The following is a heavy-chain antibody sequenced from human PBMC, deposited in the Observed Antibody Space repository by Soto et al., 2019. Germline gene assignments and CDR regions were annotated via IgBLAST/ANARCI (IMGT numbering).Heavy chain of an antibody. J-gene: IGHJ5*02. CDR2: INLDGSEE. D-gene: IGHD2-2*01. Sequence: GGSLRLSCAASGFPFSVYWMSLVRQSPGKGLEWVASINLDGSEEHYVASVKGRFTISRDNAKNSVYLQMKSLRADDTAVYYCARDPGPRPAAIRVLGWFDPWGQGTLVTVSS. CDR3: ARDPGPRPAAIRVLGWFDP. V-gene: IGHV3-7*03. CDR1: GFPFSVYW.